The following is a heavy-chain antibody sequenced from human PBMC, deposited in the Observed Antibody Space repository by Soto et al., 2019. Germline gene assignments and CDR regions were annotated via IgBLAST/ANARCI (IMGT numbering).Heavy chain of an antibody. CDR2: ISSSSSTI. V-gene: IGHV3-48*02. CDR1: GFTFSTFK. CDR3: ARDAYDYDDTSGYYRH. D-gene: IGHD3-22*01. J-gene: IGHJ4*02. Sequence: GGSLRLSCAASGFTFSTFKMNWVRQAPGKGLEWVSYISSSSSTIYYADSVKGRFTISRDNAKNSLYLQMNSLRDEDTAVYYCARDAYDYDDTSGYYRHWGQGTLVTVSS.